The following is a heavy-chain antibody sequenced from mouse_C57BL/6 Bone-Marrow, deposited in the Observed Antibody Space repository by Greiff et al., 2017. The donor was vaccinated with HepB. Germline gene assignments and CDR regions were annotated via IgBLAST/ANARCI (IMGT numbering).Heavy chain of an antibody. V-gene: IGHV1-80*01. Sequence: QVQLQQSGTVLARPGASVKMSCKTSGYTFTSYWMNWVKQRPGKGLEWIGQIYPGDGDTNYNGKFKGKATLTADKSSSTAYMQLSSLTSEDSAVYFCARRANWDWFAYWGQGTLVTVSS. J-gene: IGHJ3*01. CDR2: IYPGDGDT. CDR1: GYTFTSYW. D-gene: IGHD4-1*01. CDR3: ARRANWDWFAY.